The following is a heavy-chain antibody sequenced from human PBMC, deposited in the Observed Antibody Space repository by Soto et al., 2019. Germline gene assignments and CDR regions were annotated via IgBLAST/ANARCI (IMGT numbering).Heavy chain of an antibody. CDR1: GFTFSSYG. J-gene: IGHJ4*02. CDR2: IWYDGSNK. V-gene: IGHV3-33*01. CDR3: ASHYCSSTNCYPFDY. D-gene: IGHD2-2*01. Sequence: GGSLRLSCAASGFTFSSYGMHWVRQAPGKGLEWVAIIWYDGSNKYYADSVKGRFTISRDNSKNTLYLQMNSLRAEDTAVYYCASHYCSSTNCYPFDYWGQGTLVTVSS.